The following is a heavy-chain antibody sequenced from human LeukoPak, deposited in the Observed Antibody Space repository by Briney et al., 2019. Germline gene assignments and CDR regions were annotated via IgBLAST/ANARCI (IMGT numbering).Heavy chain of an antibody. CDR3: ARDYCGGDCYSEGWFDP. J-gene: IGHJ5*02. D-gene: IGHD2-21*02. CDR1: GFTFSTYN. CDR2: ISSSGSTI. Sequence: GGSLRLSCAASGFTFSTYNMNWVRQAPGKGLEWVSYISSSGSTIYYADSVKGRFTISRDNAKNSLYLQMNSLRAEDTAVYYCARDYCGGDCYSEGWFDPWGQGTLVTVSS. V-gene: IGHV3-48*03.